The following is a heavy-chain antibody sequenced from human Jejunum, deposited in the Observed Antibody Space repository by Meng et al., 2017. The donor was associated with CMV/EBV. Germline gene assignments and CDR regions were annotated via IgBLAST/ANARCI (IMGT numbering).Heavy chain of an antibody. Sequence: CTCSWFSRTNTRVGVGWIRQPPGKALEWLALIYWDDDKRYSPSLKNRLTITKHTSQNQVVLTMTNMDPVDTATYYCAHRPKSATTFDYWGQGTLVTVSS. CDR3: AHRPKSATTFDY. V-gene: IGHV2-5*02. CDR2: IYWDDDK. CDR1: WFSRTNTRVG. D-gene: IGHD1-7*01. J-gene: IGHJ4*02.